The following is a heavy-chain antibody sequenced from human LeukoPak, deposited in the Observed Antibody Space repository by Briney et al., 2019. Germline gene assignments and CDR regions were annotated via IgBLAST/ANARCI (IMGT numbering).Heavy chain of an antibody. J-gene: IGHJ3*02. CDR2: IYYSGST. Sequence: SEILSLTCTVSGGSISSYYWSWIRQPPGKGLEWIGYIYYSGSTNYNPSLKSRVTISVDTSKNQFSLKLSSVTAADTAVYYCARGMLFRAFDIWGQGTMVTVSS. D-gene: IGHD2-21*01. V-gene: IGHV4-59*01. CDR3: ARGMLFRAFDI. CDR1: GGSISSYY.